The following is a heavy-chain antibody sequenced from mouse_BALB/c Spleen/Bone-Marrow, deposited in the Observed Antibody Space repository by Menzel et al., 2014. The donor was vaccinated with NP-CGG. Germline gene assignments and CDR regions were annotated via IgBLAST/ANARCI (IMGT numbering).Heavy chain of an antibody. CDR3: ARPYYGLYAMDY. Sequence: VMLVESGPGLVAPSQSLSITCTVSGFSLTNYGVHWARQPPGKGLEWLGVIWAGGSTNYNSALMSRLSISKDNSKSQVFLKMNSLQTDDTAMYYCARPYYGLYAMDYWGQGTSVTVSS. V-gene: IGHV2-9*02. CDR2: IWAGGST. J-gene: IGHJ4*01. CDR1: GFSLTNYG. D-gene: IGHD1-2*01.